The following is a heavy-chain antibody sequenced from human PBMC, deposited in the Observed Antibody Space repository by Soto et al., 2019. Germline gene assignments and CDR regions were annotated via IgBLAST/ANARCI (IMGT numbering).Heavy chain of an antibody. CDR3: ARGIGYCSSTSCYEAPYYFDY. Sequence: ASVKVSCKASGYTFTSYAMHWVRQAPGQRLEWMGWINAGNGNTKYSQKFQGRVTITRDTSASTAYMELSSLRSEDTAVYYCARGIGYCSSTSCYEAPYYFDYWGQGTLVTVSS. CDR2: INAGNGNT. V-gene: IGHV1-3*01. J-gene: IGHJ4*02. CDR1: GYTFTSYA. D-gene: IGHD2-2*01.